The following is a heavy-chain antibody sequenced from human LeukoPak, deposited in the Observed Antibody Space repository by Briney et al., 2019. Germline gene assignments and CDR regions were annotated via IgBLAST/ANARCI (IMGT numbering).Heavy chain of an antibody. J-gene: IGHJ6*02. CDR3: ARDILMFSGSYYTYYYYGMDV. CDR1: GLTFSSYG. V-gene: IGHV3-33*01. Sequence: PGRSLRLSCAASGLTFSSYGMHWVRQAPGKGLEWVAVIWYDGSNKYYADSVKGRFTISRDNSKNTLYLQMNSLRAEDTAVYYCARDILMFSGSYYTYYYYGMDVWGQGTTVTVSS. D-gene: IGHD3-10*01. CDR2: IWYDGSNK.